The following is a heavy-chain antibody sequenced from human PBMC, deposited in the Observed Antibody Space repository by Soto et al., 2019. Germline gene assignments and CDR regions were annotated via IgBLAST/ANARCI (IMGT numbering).Heavy chain of an antibody. CDR3: ARSVDTAMSNDY. J-gene: IGHJ4*02. Sequence: SVKVSCKASGVTFSSYAISWVRQAPGQGLEWMGGIIPIFGTANYAQKFQGRVTITADKSTSTAYMGLSSLRSEDTAVYYCARSVDTAMSNDYWGQGTLVTVSS. V-gene: IGHV1-69*06. CDR1: GVTFSSYA. D-gene: IGHD5-18*01. CDR2: IIPIFGTA.